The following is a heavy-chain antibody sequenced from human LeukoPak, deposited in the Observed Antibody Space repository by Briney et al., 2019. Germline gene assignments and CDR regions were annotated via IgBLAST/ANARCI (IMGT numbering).Heavy chain of an antibody. J-gene: IGHJ5*02. D-gene: IGHD3-16*01. CDR3: VRRNYLSSRIGP. CDR2: IYYSGGT. V-gene: IGHV4-59*08. Sequence: SETLSLTCTVSGGSISGYYWSWIRQPPGKGLEWMGYIYYSGGTNYNPSLKSRVTISVDTSKNHFSLDLTSVTAADTAVYYCVRRNYLSSRIGPWGQGTLVTVSS. CDR1: GGSISGYY.